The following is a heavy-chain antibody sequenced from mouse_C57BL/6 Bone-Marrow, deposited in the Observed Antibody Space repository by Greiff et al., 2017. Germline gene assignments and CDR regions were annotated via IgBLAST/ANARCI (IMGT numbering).Heavy chain of an antibody. Sequence: LQQSGAELVRPGSSVKLSCTDSYFAFMASAMHWVKQRPGHGLEWIGSFTMYSDATEYSENFKGKATLTANTSSSTAYMELSSLPSEDSAVYYCARWSRWLRAYWGQGTTLTVSA. CDR3: ARWSRWLRAY. CDR1: YFAFMASA. CDR2: FTMYSDAT. D-gene: IGHD2-2*01. J-gene: IGHJ2*01. V-gene: IGHV1-49*01.